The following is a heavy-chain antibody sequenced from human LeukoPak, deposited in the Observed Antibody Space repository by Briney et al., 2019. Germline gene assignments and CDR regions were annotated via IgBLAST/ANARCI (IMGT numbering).Heavy chain of an antibody. V-gene: IGHV1-46*01. CDR3: ARDRASGGPHLNHRDSSGYYIY. Sequence: ASVKVSCKASGYTFTSYYMHWVRQAPGQGLEWMGIINPSGGSTSYAQKFQGRVTMTRDMSTSTVYMELSSLRSEDTAVYYCARDRASGGPHLNHRDSSGYYIYWGQGTLVTVSS. J-gene: IGHJ4*02. CDR1: GYTFTSYY. CDR2: INPSGGST. D-gene: IGHD3-22*01.